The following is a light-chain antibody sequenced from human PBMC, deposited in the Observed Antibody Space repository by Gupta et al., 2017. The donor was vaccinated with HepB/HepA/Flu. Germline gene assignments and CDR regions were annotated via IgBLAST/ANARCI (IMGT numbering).Light chain of an antibody. V-gene: IGLV1-47*02. CDR1: SSNIGNNY. Sequence: QSVLTQSPSAARSPGQRLSFSCPRTSSNIGNNYVYWYQHLPGTAPKLLIESTSQRPSGVPDRFSGSKSGTSASLAISGLRSEDEGDYYCAAWDDSVSSLLLGGGTKLTVL. CDR3: AAWDDSVSSLL. CDR2: STS. J-gene: IGLJ2*01.